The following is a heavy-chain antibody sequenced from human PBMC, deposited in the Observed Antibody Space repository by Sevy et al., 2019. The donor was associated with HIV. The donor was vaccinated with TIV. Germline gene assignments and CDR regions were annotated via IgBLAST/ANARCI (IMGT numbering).Heavy chain of an antibody. V-gene: IGHV4-39*01. CDR1: GGSISSSSYY. Sequence: SETLSLTCTVSGGSISSSSYYWGWIRQPPGKGLEWIGSIYYSGSTYYNPSLKSRVTISVDTSKNQFSLKLSSVTAADTAVHYCASDPDYGGNSGYYYYMDVWGKGTTVTVSS. CDR3: ASDPDYGGNSGYYYYMDV. J-gene: IGHJ6*03. D-gene: IGHD4-17*01. CDR2: IYYSGST.